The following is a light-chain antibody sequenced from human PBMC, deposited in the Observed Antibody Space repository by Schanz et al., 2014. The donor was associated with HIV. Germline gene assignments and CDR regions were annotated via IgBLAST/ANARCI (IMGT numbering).Light chain of an antibody. CDR3: QQYDAYPWT. Sequence: DIQMTQSPSTLSASVGDRVTITCRASQSIGNSLAWFQVKPGRAPKLLIYLASGLQTGVPSTFSGSGSGTEVTLTITSLQPDDAATYYCQQYDAYPWTFGQGTKV. CDR1: QSIGNS. V-gene: IGKV1-5*03. J-gene: IGKJ1*01. CDR2: LAS.